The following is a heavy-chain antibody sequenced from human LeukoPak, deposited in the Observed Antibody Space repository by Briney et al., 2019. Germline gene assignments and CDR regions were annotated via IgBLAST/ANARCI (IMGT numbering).Heavy chain of an antibody. D-gene: IGHD3-22*01. J-gene: IGHJ6*03. CDR2: IYYSGST. V-gene: IGHV4-59*01. CDR3: GRASTYYYDSSGYYYPHYYYYYMDV. CDR1: GGSISSYY. Sequence: SETLSLTCTVSGGSISSYYWSWIRQPPGKGLEWIGYIYYSGSTNYNPSLKSRVTISVDTSKNQFSLKLSSVTAADTAVYYCGRASTYYYDSSGYYYPHYYYYYMDVWGKGTTVTVSS.